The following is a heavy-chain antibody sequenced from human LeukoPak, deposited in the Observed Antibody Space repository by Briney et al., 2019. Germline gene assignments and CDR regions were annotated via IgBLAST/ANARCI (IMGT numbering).Heavy chain of an antibody. Sequence: GGSLRLSCAASGFTFSSYGMHWVRQAPGKGLEWVAFIRYDGSNKYYADSVKGRFTISRDNSKNTLYLQMNSLRAEDTAVYYCAREIITIFGVVIIRYFDYWGQGTLVTVSS. CDR2: IRYDGSNK. CDR3: AREIITIFGVVIIRYFDY. J-gene: IGHJ4*02. CDR1: GFTFSSYG. V-gene: IGHV3-30*02. D-gene: IGHD3-3*01.